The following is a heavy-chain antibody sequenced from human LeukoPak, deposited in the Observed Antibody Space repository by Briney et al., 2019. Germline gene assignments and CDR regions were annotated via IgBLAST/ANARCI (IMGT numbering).Heavy chain of an antibody. CDR1: GGSISSYY. D-gene: IGHD3-10*01. CDR2: IYYSGST. CDR3: ARGRSVRGIPGWFDP. Sequence: SETLSLTCTVSGGSISSYYWSWIRQPPGKGLEWIGYIYYSGSTNYNPSLKSRVTISVDTSKNQFSLKLSSVTAADTAVYYCARGRSVRGIPGWFDPWGQGTLVTVSS. V-gene: IGHV4-59*01. J-gene: IGHJ5*02.